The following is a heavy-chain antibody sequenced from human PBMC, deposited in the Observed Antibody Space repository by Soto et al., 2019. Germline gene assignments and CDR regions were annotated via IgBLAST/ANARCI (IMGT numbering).Heavy chain of an antibody. D-gene: IGHD1-26*01. V-gene: IGHV3-30-3*01. CDR2: ISYDGSNK. CDR3: ARVFIGDSPWYYYYGMDV. J-gene: IGHJ6*02. CDR1: GFTFSSYA. Sequence: QVQLVESGGGVVQPGRSLRLSCAASGFTFSSYAMHWVRQAPGKGLEWVAVISYDGSNKYYADSVKGRFTISRDNSKNTLYLQMNSLRAEDTAVYYCARVFIGDSPWYYYYGMDVWGQGTTVTVSS.